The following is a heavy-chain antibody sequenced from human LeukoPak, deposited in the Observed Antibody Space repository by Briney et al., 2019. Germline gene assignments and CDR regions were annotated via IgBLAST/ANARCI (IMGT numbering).Heavy chain of an antibody. D-gene: IGHD3-10*01. J-gene: IGHJ4*02. CDR2: ISAYNGNT. V-gene: IGHV1-18*01. CDR1: GYTFTSYG. Sequence: ASVKVSCKASGYTFTSYGISWVRQAPGQGLEWMGWISAYNGNTNYAQKLQGRVTMTTDTSTSTAYMELRSLRSDDTAVYYCATPEDYYGSGSKKLDYWGQGTLVTVSS. CDR3: ATPEDYYGSGSKKLDY.